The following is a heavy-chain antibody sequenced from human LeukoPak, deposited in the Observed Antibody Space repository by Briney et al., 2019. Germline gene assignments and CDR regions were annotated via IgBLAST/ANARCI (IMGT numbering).Heavy chain of an antibody. Sequence: GGSLRLSCAASGFVFRNYFMSWVRQAPGKGLEWVASIKNDGSEIYYVDSVRGRYTISRDNSKNTLYLQMNSLRAEDTAVYYCAKAEGYCSGTWCFRWFDWWGQGTLVTVSS. V-gene: IGHV3-7*03. D-gene: IGHD2-15*01. CDR2: IKNDGSEI. CDR1: GFVFRNYF. J-gene: IGHJ4*02. CDR3: AKAEGYCSGTWCFRWFDW.